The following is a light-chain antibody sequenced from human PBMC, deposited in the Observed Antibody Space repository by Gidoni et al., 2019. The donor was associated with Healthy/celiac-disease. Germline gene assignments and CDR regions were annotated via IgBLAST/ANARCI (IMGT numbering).Light chain of an antibody. CDR3: NSRDSSGNHLV. J-gene: IGLJ2*01. V-gene: IGLV3-19*01. CDR1: SLRSYY. CDR2: GKN. Sequence: SSELTQDPAVSVAVGQTVRITCQGDSLRSYYASWYQQKPGQAPVLVIYGKNNRPSGIPDLFSGSSSGNTASLTITGAQAEDEADYYFNSRDSSGNHLVFGGGTKLTVL.